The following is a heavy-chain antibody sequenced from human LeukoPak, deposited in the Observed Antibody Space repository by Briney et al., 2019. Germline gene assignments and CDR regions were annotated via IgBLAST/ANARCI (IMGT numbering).Heavy chain of an antibody. D-gene: IGHD5-24*01. J-gene: IGHJ3*02. CDR1: GYTFTGYY. CDR2: INPNSGGT. Sequence: ASVKVSCKASGYTFTGYYMHWVRQAPGQGLEWMGWINPNSGGTNYAQKFQGRITMTRDTSISTAYMELSRLRSDDTAVYYCARVGDGLNDAFDIWGQGTMVTVSS. CDR3: ARVGDGLNDAFDI. V-gene: IGHV1-2*02.